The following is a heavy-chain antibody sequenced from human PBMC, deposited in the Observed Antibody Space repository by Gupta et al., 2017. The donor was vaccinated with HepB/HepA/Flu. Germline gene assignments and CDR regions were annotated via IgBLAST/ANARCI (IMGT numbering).Heavy chain of an antibody. J-gene: IGHJ4*02. CDR2: MNQQGSVI. CDR1: GFTVSSYW. Sequence: EVQLAESGGGLVQPGGSLRLSCAASGFTVSSYWMHWVRQAPGKGLVWVSRMNQQGSVINYADSVKGRVTISRDNTKNAMYLQMNSLRAEDTAIYLCSRETFGPYDYWGQGTLVTVSS. V-gene: IGHV3-74*01. CDR3: SRETFGPYDY. D-gene: IGHD3-10*01.